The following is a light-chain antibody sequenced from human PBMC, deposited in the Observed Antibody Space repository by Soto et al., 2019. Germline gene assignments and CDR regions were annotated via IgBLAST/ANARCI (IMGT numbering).Light chain of an antibody. Sequence: QSVLTQPPSASGTPGQRVTISCSGSSSNIGSNSVNWYQQLPGTAPKLLIYSNDRRPSGVPDRFSGSKSGTSASLAISGLQCEDEADYYCAAWDDSLNGYVLGTGTKATVL. V-gene: IGLV1-44*01. CDR1: SSNIGSNS. CDR2: SND. J-gene: IGLJ1*01. CDR3: AAWDDSLNGYV.